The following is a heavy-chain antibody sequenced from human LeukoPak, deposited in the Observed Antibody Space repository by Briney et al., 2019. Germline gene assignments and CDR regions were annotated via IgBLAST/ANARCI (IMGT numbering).Heavy chain of an antibody. J-gene: IGHJ4*02. Sequence: GGSLRLSCAASGLTFSIYGMHWARRAPGKGLEWVAIISYDGSHKYYADSVKGRFTISRDNSKSTLYLQMNSLRAEDTAVFYCAKDAGSGSSLFDYWGQGTLVTVSS. CDR2: ISYDGSHK. CDR3: AKDAGSGSSLFDY. CDR1: GLTFSIYG. D-gene: IGHD1-26*01. V-gene: IGHV3-30*18.